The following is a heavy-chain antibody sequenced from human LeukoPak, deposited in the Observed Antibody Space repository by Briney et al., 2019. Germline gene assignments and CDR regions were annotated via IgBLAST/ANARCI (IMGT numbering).Heavy chain of an antibody. J-gene: IGHJ4*02. D-gene: IGHD6-13*01. Sequence: GASVKVSCKASGGTFSNYAINWVRQAPGQGLEWMGSIIPLFITPNYAQKFQGSVTITADESTSTAYMELSSLRSEDTAIYYCARPDSSSWPRKFDYWGQGTLVTVSS. CDR2: IIPLFITP. CDR1: GGTFSNYA. CDR3: ARPDSSSWPRKFDY. V-gene: IGHV1-69*13.